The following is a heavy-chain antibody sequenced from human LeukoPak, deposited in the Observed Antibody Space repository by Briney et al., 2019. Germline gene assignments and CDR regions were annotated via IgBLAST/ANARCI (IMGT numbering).Heavy chain of an antibody. D-gene: IGHD3-22*01. CDR2: IYYSGST. CDR3: AREDYYDSSGYRY. J-gene: IGHJ4*02. V-gene: IGHV4-59*01. Sequence: PSETLSLTCTVSGGSISSYYWSWLRQPPGKGLEWIGYIYYSGSTNYNPSLKSRVTISVDTSKNQFSLKLSSVTAADTAVYYCAREDYYDSSGYRYWGQGTLVTVSS. CDR1: GGSISSYY.